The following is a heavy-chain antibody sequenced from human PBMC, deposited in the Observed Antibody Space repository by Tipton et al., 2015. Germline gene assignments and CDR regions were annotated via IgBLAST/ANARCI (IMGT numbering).Heavy chain of an antibody. V-gene: IGHV1-46*01. Sequence: QVQLVQSGAEVEKPGASVKVSCKASGYTFSNYGITWVRQAPGQGLEWMGISHPSAGRTSFAQNFQGRVTMTRDTSTSTVYLELSNLRSEDTAVYYCARDYYYDFRGLDSWGQGTLVIVSS. J-gene: IGHJ4*02. CDR1: GYTFSNYG. CDR3: ARDYYYDFRGLDS. D-gene: IGHD3-22*01. CDR2: SHPSAGRT.